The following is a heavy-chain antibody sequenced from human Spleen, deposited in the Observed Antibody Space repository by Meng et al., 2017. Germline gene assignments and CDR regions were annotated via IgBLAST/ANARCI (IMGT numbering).Heavy chain of an antibody. D-gene: IGHD3-22*01. V-gene: IGHV3-9*01. CDR1: GFTFDDYA. CDR2: ISWNSGSI. Sequence: GGSLRLSCAASGFTFDDYAMHWVRQAPGKGLEWVSGISWNSGSIGYADSVKGRFTISRDNAKNSLYLQMNSLRAEDTALYYCAKDARYYYDSSGYYNPHFDYWGQGTLVTVSS. J-gene: IGHJ4*02. CDR3: AKDARYYYDSSGYYNPHFDY.